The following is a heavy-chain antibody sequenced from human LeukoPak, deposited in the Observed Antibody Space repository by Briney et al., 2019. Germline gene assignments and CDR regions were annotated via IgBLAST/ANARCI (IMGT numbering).Heavy chain of an antibody. D-gene: IGHD3-10*01. V-gene: IGHV4-4*07. CDR2: IYTSGST. CDR3: ARDHEISMVRGVIVGYLDS. Sequence: SETLSLTCTVSGGSISTYYWSWIRQPAGKGLEWIGRIYTSGSTNYNPSLKSRVTMSVDTSKNQFSLKLSSVTAADTAVYYCARDHEISMVRGVIVGYLDSWGQGTLVTVSS. J-gene: IGHJ4*02. CDR1: GGSISTYY.